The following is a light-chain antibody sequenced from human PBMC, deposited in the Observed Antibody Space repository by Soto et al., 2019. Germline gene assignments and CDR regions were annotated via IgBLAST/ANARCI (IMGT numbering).Light chain of an antibody. V-gene: IGKV1-39*01. CDR3: QQSFVTPRT. CDR1: QGVSGY. Sequence: DIQMTQSPSSLSASVGDRVTITCRASQGVSGYLHWYQVKPGKAPKLLIYNAASLQSGVPSRFSGSGYGTGFTLTISSLQPEDFATYYCQQSFVTPRTFGQGTKVDIK. CDR2: NAA. J-gene: IGKJ1*01.